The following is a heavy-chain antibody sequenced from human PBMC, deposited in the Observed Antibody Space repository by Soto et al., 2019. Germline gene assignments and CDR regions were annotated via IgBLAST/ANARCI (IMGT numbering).Heavy chain of an antibody. CDR3: ARERSVGYCITTTCPKPFYYYAMDV. D-gene: IGHD2-2*01. J-gene: IGHJ6*02. CDR1: GGAFNNYS. CDR2: IIPVFGTP. Sequence: SVKVSCKASGGAFNNYSFSWVLQAPGQGLEWMGGIIPVFGTPDYAQKFQGRVTITADESTRTASMELSSLRSDDTAVYYCARERSVGYCITTTCPKPFYYYAMDVWGQGTTVTVSS. V-gene: IGHV1-69*13.